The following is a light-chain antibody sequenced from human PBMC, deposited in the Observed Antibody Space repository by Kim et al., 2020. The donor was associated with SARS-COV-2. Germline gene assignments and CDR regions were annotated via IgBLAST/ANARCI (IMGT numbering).Light chain of an antibody. V-gene: IGLV2-14*03. J-gene: IGLJ1*01. CDR1: SSDVGYYKS. CDR2: DVS. CDR3: SSHTTSSTYV. Sequence: QSVLTQPASVSGSPGQSITITCTGTSSDVGYYKSVSWNQQHPGKAPILIMYDVSERASGVSNRFSGSQSGNTASLTISGLRAEDDADYYCSSHTTSSTYVFGAGTKVTVL.